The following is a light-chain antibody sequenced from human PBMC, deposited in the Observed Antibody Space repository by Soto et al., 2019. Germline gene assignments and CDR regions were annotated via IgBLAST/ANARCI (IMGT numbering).Light chain of an antibody. CDR1: SSNIGAGYD. V-gene: IGLV1-40*01. CDR3: QSYDSSLSGLYV. CDR2: GNS. Sequence: QAVVTQPPSVSGAPGQRVTISCTGSSSNIGAGYDVHWYQQLPGTAPKLLIYGNSNRPSGVPDRFSGSKSGTSASLAITGLQAEDEADYCCQSYDSSLSGLYVFGTGTKLTVL. J-gene: IGLJ1*01.